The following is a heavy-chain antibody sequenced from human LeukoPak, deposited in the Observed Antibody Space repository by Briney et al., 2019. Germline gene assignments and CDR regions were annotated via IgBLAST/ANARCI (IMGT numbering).Heavy chain of an antibody. D-gene: IGHD3-16*01. V-gene: IGHV3-66*01. CDR1: GFTVTVNY. CDR2: IYKSGTI. Sequence: GGSLRFSCAVSGFTVTVNYMSWVRQAPGKGLEWVSIIYKSGTISYADSVKGRFIISRDSSTNTLSLQMTSLRAEDTAVYYCAADFYTSYHLGYWGQGTLVTVSS. J-gene: IGHJ4*02. CDR3: AADFYTSYHLGY.